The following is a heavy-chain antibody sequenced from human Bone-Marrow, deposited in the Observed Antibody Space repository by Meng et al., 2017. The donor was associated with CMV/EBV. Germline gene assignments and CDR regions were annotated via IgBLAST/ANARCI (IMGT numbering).Heavy chain of an antibody. CDR2: INPNSGGT. CDR1: GYTFTGYY. D-gene: IGHD2-2*01. J-gene: IGHJ5*02. Sequence: GESLKISCKASGYTFTGYYMHWVRQAPGQGLEWMGWINPNSGGTNYAQKFQGRVTMTRDTSISTAYMELSRLRSDDTAVYYCASSRYCSSTSCYLFDPWGQGTLVTVSS. V-gene: IGHV1-2*02. CDR3: ASSRYCSSTSCYLFDP.